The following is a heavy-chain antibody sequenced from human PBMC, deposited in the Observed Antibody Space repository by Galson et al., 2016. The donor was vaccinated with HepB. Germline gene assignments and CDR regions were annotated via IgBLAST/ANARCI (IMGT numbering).Heavy chain of an antibody. J-gene: IGHJ1*01. CDR1: GFTFSSYT. CDR3: AKRDSSTYYYLEEFFQH. V-gene: IGHV3-23*01. Sequence: SLRLSCAASGFTFSSYTMNWVRQAPGKGLEWVSAIRGSGGTETWYADSVKGRFTISRDNSKNTLYLQMNSLRAEDTAVYYCAKRDSSTYYYLEEFFQHWGQGTLVTVSS. D-gene: IGHD3-22*01. CDR2: IRGSGGTET.